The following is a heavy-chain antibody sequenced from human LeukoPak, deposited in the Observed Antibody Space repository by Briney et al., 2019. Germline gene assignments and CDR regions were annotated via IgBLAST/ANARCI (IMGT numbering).Heavy chain of an antibody. D-gene: IGHD6-19*01. CDR1: GYTFINYA. CDR3: ARGSSSDWPLEY. V-gene: IGHV1-3*01. CDR2: INPYNGDT. J-gene: IGHJ4*02. Sequence: ASVKVSCKASGYTFINYAIHWVRQAPGQRLKWMGWINPYNGDTEYSQKLQGRVTITKDTSASTAYMDLSTLRSEDTAVYYCARGSSSDWPLEYWGRGILVTVPS.